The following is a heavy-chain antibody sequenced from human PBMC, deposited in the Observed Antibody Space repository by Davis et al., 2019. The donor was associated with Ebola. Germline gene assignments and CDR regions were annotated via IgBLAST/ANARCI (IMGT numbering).Heavy chain of an antibody. CDR3: ARCSSISCYNGMDV. Sequence: GESLKISCAASGFTFSSYWMHWVRQVPGEGLVWVSSINTDGSNTNYADSVKGRFTISRDNAENTLYLQMNSLRAEDTAVYYCARCSSISCYNGMDVWGQGTTVTVSS. J-gene: IGHJ6*02. V-gene: IGHV3-74*01. D-gene: IGHD2-2*02. CDR1: GFTFSSYW. CDR2: INTDGSNT.